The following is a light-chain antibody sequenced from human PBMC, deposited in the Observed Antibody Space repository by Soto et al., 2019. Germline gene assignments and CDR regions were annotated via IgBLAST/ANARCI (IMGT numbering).Light chain of an antibody. CDR1: QSVSSY. J-gene: IGKJ4*01. V-gene: IGKV3-11*01. CDR2: DAS. Sequence: EMVLTQSQATLSLSPGERATLSCRASQSVSSYLAWYQQKPGQAPRLLIYDASNRATGIPARFSGSGSGTDFTLTISSLEPEDFAVYYCQQRSNWRGLTFGGGTKVDIK. CDR3: QQRSNWRGLT.